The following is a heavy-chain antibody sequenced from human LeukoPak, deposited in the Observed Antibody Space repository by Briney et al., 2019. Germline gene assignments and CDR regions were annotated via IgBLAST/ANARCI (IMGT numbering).Heavy chain of an antibody. Sequence: PGGSLRLSCAASGFTFSSYSMNWVRQAPGKGLEWVSSISSSSSYIYYADSAKGRFTISRDNAKNSLYLQMNSLRAEDTAVYYRARERIYYDFWSGYPSPLDYWGQGTLVTVSS. CDR3: ARERIYYDFWSGYPSPLDY. J-gene: IGHJ4*02. CDR1: GFTFSSYS. D-gene: IGHD3-3*01. V-gene: IGHV3-21*01. CDR2: ISSSSSYI.